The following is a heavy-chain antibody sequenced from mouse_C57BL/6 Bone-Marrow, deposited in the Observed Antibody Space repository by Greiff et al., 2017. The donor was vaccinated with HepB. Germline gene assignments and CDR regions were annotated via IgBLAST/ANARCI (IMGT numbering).Heavy chain of an antibody. D-gene: IGHD2-2*01. CDR2: IYWDDDK. J-gene: IGHJ4*01. CDR1: GFSLSTSGMG. CDR3: ARREGGVYYGYHGAMDY. V-gene: IGHV8-12*01. Sequence: QVQLKESGPGILQSSQTLSLTCSFSGFSLSTSGMGVSWIRQPSGKGLEWLAHIYWDDDKRYNPSLKSRLTISKDTSRNQVFLKITSVDTADTATYYCARREGGVYYGYHGAMDYWGQGTSVTVSS.